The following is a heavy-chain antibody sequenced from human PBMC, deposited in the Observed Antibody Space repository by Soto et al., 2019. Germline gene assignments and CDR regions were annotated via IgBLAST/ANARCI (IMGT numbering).Heavy chain of an antibody. V-gene: IGHV1-69*13. J-gene: IGHJ6*02. Sequence: SVKVSCKASGGTFSSYAISWVRQAPGQGLEWMGGIIPIFGTANYAQKFQGRVTITADESTSTAYMELSSLRSEDTAVYYCARSSFFCISTTCHRYYYYGLSVCGQRTTVTVSS. CDR2: IIPIFGTA. CDR3: ARSSFFCISTTCHRYYYYGLSV. D-gene: IGHD2-2*01. CDR1: GGTFSSYA.